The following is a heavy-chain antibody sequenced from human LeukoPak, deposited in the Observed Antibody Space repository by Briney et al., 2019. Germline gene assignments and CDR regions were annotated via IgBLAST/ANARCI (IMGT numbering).Heavy chain of an antibody. J-gene: IGHJ6*04. CDR2: ISYDGSNK. V-gene: IGHV3-30*04. CDR1: GFTFSSYA. CDR3: ARERLALYYYYGMDV. D-gene: IGHD6-19*01. Sequence: GGSLRLSCAASGFTFSSYAMHWVRQAPGKGLEWVAVISYDGSNKYYADSVKGRFTIFRDNSKNTLYLQMNSLRAEDTAVYYCARERLALYYYYGMDVWGKGTTVTVSS.